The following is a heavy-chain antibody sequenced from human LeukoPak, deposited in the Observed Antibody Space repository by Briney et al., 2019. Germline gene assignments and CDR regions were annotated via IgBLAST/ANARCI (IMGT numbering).Heavy chain of an antibody. Sequence: PGGSLRLSCAASGFTFDDYAMHWVRHAPGKGLEWVSGISWNSGSIGYADSVKGRFTISRDNAKNSLYLQMNSLRAEDTALYYCAKDIELSSRGGGFDYWGQGTLVTVSS. CDR2: ISWNSGSI. CDR1: GFTFDDYA. J-gene: IGHJ4*02. V-gene: IGHV3-9*01. CDR3: AKDIELSSRGGGFDY. D-gene: IGHD6-13*01.